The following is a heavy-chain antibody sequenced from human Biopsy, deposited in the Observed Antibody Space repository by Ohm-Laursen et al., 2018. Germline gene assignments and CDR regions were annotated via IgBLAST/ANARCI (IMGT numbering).Heavy chain of an antibody. CDR1: GYTFTNYA. Sequence: ASVKVSCNASGYTFTNYAINWVRQAPGQGLEWMGWISTYNDDTNIAQKFQGRVSMTTDTSTRTAYMELRSLRSGDTAIYFCARDPGYDFWSGSDPFDIWGQGTLVTVS. D-gene: IGHD3-3*01. CDR2: ISTYNDDT. CDR3: ARDPGYDFWSGSDPFDI. V-gene: IGHV1-18*01. J-gene: IGHJ3*02.